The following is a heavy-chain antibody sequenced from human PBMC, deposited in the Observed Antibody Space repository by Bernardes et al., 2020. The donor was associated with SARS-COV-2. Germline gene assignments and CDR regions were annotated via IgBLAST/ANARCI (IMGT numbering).Heavy chain of an antibody. CDR1: GGSVSRGSFY. CDR2: IYYRGST. Sequence: SETLSLTCTVSGGSVSRGSFYWTWIRQPPGKGLEWIGYIYYRGSTNYNSSLKSRVTISLDTSKNQFSLRLTSVTAADTAVYFCARVSDYDGLGMWGQGTMVIVSS. D-gene: IGHD4-17*01. CDR3: ARVSDYDGLGM. J-gene: IGHJ3*02. V-gene: IGHV4-61*01.